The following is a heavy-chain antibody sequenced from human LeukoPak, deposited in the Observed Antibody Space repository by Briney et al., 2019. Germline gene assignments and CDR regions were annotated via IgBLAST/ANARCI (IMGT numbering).Heavy chain of an antibody. D-gene: IGHD6-13*01. V-gene: IGHV3-23*01. J-gene: IGHJ6*03. Sequence: GWSLRLSCAASRFTFSNYAMSWVRQAPGKGLEWVSAISGSGGSTYYADSVKGRFTISRDNSKNTLYLQMNSLRAADTAVYYCAKDPALYSSSWYSKPYYYYMDGWGKGTSVTASS. CDR2: ISGSGGST. CDR1: RFTFSNYA. CDR3: AKDPALYSSSWYSKPYYYYMDG.